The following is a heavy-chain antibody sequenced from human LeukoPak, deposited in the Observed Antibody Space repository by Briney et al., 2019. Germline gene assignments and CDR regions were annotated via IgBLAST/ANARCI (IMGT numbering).Heavy chain of an antibody. CDR2: IYPSGST. V-gene: IGHV4-4*07. Sequence: SETLCLTCTVSGGSISSYYWSWIRQAAGKGLEWIGRIYPSGSTNYNPSLSSRVTMSVDTSKNQFSLNLSSVTAADTAVYYCARLRTPFWYFDLWGRGTLVTVSS. CDR1: GGSISSYY. D-gene: IGHD2-15*01. CDR3: ARLRTPFWYFDL. J-gene: IGHJ2*01.